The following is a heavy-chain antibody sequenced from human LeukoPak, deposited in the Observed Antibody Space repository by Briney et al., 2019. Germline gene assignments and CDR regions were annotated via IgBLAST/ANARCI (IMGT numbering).Heavy chain of an antibody. CDR2: ITSGASVI. J-gene: IGHJ4*02. D-gene: IGHD3-16*01. CDR3: ARKRIADLGDETSFGGSPFDS. CDR1: GFTFKSYH. Sequence: PGGSLRLSCVASGFTFKSYHMNWVRQAPGKGREWLSGITSGASVIYYADSVKGRFTISRDDAKNSLFLQMSGLTVDDTAVYYCARKRIADLGDETSFGGSPFDSWGQGTLVIVSS. V-gene: IGHV3-48*03.